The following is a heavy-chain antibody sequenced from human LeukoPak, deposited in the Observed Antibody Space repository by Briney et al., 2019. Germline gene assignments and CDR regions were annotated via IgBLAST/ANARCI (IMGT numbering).Heavy chain of an antibody. CDR2: IYYSGST. CDR1: GGSISSGDYY. Sequence: TQTLSLTCTVSGGSISSGDYYWSWIRQPPGKCLEWIGYIYYSGSTYYNPSLKSRVTISVHTSKNQFSLKLSSVTAADTAVYYCARDRNGYNPLDYWGQGTLVAVSS. J-gene: IGHJ4*02. D-gene: IGHD5-24*01. V-gene: IGHV4-30-4*08. CDR3: ARDRNGYNPLDY.